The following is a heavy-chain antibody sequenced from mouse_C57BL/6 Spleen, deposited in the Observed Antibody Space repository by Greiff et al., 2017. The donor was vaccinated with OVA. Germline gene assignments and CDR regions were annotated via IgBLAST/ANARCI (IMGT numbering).Heavy chain of an antibody. J-gene: IGHJ2*01. V-gene: IGHV1-80*01. D-gene: IGHD1-1*01. Sequence: QVQLQQSGAELVKPGASVKISCKASGYAFSSYWMNWVKQRPGKGLEWIGQIYPGDGDTNYNGKFKGKATLTADKSSSEAYMQLSSLTSDDSAVYFCAGPDHYYGSSFDYWGQGTTLTVSS. CDR3: AGPDHYYGSSFDY. CDR1: GYAFSSYW. CDR2: IYPGDGDT.